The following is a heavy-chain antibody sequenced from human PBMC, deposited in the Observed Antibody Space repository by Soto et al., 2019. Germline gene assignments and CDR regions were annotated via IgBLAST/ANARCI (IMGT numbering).Heavy chain of an antibody. CDR1: DGSTSSYY. Sequence: SETLAFSCILSDGSTSSYYWSWIRQPPGRGLEWIGYIYYSGSTNYNPSLKSRVTISVDTSKNQFSLKLRSVTAADTAVYYCARPTSWYSSSWPYYFDYWGQGTLVTVSS. CDR2: IYYSGST. J-gene: IGHJ4*02. CDR3: ARPTSWYSSSWPYYFDY. D-gene: IGHD6-13*01. V-gene: IGHV4-59*01.